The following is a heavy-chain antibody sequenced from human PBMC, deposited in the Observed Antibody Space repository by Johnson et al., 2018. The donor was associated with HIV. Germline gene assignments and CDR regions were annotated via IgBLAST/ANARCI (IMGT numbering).Heavy chain of an antibody. D-gene: IGHD6-13*01. J-gene: IGHJ3*02. CDR1: GLTFSSYG. V-gene: IGHV3-23*04. CDR2: ISGSGGST. Sequence: VQLVESGGGLLQPGGSLRLSCAASGLTFSSYGMSWVRQAPGKGLEWVSGISGSGGSTYYADSVKGRFTISRDNSKNTLYLQMNSLRAEDTAVYYCARGRQDIYAAEVLDNDAFDMWGQGTLVTVSS. CDR3: ARGRQDIYAAEVLDNDAFDM.